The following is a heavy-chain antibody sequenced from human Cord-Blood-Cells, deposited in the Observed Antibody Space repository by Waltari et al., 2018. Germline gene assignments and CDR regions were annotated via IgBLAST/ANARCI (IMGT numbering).Heavy chain of an antibody. D-gene: IGHD2-2*01. CDR1: GGSFSGYY. V-gene: IGHV4-34*01. J-gene: IGHJ4*02. Sequence: QVQLQQWGAGLLKPSETLSLTCAVYGGSFSGYYWSWIRQPPGKGLEWIGEINHSGSTNYTPSLKRRVTISVDTSKNQFSLKLSSVTAADTAVYYCARGGCSSTSCYYFDYWGQGTLVTVSS. CDR2: INHSGST. CDR3: ARGGCSSTSCYYFDY.